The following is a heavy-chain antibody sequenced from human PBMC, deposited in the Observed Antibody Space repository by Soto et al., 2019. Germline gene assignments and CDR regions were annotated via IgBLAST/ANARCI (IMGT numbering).Heavy chain of an antibody. CDR2: IYHSGTS. CDR3: ARGRLVPAVNFDY. CDR1: GDSISSGGFS. J-gene: IGHJ4*02. D-gene: IGHD2-2*01. V-gene: IGHV4-30-2*01. Sequence: TLSLTCAVSGDSISSGGFSWSWIRRPPGKGLEWIGYIYHSGTSFYNPSLKSRVTISVDGSKNQFSLKVKSVTAADTAVYYCARGRLVPAVNFDYWGLGTLVTVSS.